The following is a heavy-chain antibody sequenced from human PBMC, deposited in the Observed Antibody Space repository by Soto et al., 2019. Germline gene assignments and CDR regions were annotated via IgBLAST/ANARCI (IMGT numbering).Heavy chain of an antibody. J-gene: IGHJ5*02. Sequence: PGGSLRLSCAASGFTFSSYGMHWVRQAPGKGLEWVAVISYDGSNKYYADSVKGRFTISRDNSKNTLYLQMNSLRAEDTAVYYCARDRVPDFWSGYNWFDPWGQGTLVTVSS. CDR1: GFTFSSYG. CDR3: ARDRVPDFWSGYNWFDP. V-gene: IGHV3-30*03. CDR2: ISYDGSNK. D-gene: IGHD3-3*01.